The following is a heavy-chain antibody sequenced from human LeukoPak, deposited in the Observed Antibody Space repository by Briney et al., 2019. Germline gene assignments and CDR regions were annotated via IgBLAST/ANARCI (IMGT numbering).Heavy chain of an antibody. J-gene: IGHJ4*02. CDR3: ARTLPRYYYDSSGYYRPVSPPFDY. V-gene: IGHV1-46*01. CDR2: INPSGGST. D-gene: IGHD3-22*01. Sequence: ASVKVSCKASGYTFTSYYMHWVRQAPGQGLEWMGIINPSGGSTSYAQKFQGRVTMTRDTSTSKVYMELSSLRSEDTAVYYCARTLPRYYYDSSGYYRPVSPPFDYWGQGTLVTVSS. CDR1: GYTFTSYY.